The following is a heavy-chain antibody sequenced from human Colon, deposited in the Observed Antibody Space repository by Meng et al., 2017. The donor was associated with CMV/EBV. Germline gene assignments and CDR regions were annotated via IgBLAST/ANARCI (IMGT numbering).Heavy chain of an antibody. CDR2: IKQDGNEK. CDR1: GFTFSRYW. Sequence: GGSLRLSCAASGFTFSRYWMSWVRQAPGKGLEWVANIKQDGNEKYYVDSVRGRFTISRDNAKNSLYLEMNSLRAEDTAVYYCTRDEGLAICGGDCYSGGWFDPWGQGTLVTVS. CDR3: TRDEGLAICGGDCYSGGWFDP. V-gene: IGHV3-7*01. J-gene: IGHJ5*02. D-gene: IGHD2-21*01.